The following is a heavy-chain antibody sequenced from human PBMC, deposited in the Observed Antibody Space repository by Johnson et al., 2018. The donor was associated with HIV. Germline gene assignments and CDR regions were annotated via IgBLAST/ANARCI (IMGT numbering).Heavy chain of an antibody. CDR3: ARESTAWGGDYVGYGLDV. CDR1: GFTFSRFG. D-gene: IGHD5-18*01. Sequence: QVQLVESGGGVVQPGGSLRLSCVASGFTFSRFGMHWVRQAPGKGLEWVSAISGSGGSTYYADSVKGRFTISRDNAKKTLYLEMNSLRVDDTAVYYCARESTAWGGDYVGYGLDVWGQGTLVAVSS. V-gene: IGHV3-NL1*01. J-gene: IGHJ3*01. CDR2: ISGSGGST.